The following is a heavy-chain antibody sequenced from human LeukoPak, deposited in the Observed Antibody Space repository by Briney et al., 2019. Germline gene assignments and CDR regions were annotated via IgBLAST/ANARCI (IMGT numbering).Heavy chain of an antibody. D-gene: IGHD6-19*01. CDR3: ARVYSSGSRAFQH. CDR2: IYHSGST. J-gene: IGHJ1*01. CDR1: GGSISSGGYY. V-gene: IGHV4-30-2*01. Sequence: PSQTPSLTCTVSGGSISSGGYYWSWIRQPPGKGLEWIGYIYHSGSTYYNPSLKSRVTISVDRSKNQFSLKLSSVTAADTAVYYCARVYSSGSRAFQHWGQGTLVTVSS.